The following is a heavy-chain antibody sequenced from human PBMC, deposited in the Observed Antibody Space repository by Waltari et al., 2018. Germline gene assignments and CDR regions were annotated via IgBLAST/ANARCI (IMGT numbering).Heavy chain of an antibody. CDR3: AKLGVPAAVIGAFDI. V-gene: IGHV3-23*03. Sequence: EVQLLESGGGLVQPGGSLRLSCAASGFTFSSYAMSWVRQAPGKGLWWVSVIYSGGSSTYYADSVKGRFTISRDNSKNTLYLQMNSLRAEDTAVYYCAKLGVPAAVIGAFDIWGQGTMVTVSS. D-gene: IGHD2-2*01. J-gene: IGHJ3*02. CDR1: GFTFSSYA. CDR2: IYSGGSST.